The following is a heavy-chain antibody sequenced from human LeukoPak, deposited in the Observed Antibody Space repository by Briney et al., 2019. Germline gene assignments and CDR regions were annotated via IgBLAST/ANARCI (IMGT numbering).Heavy chain of an antibody. V-gene: IGHV3-53*01. CDR2: IYSGGST. D-gene: IGHD3-22*01. Sequence: GGSLRLSCAASGFTVSSNYMSWVRQAPGKGLKWVSVIYSGGSTYYADSVKGRFTISRDNSKNTLYLQMNSLRAEDTAVYYCARVSLDYYDSSGYYLGDWGQGTLVTVSS. J-gene: IGHJ4*02. CDR1: GFTVSSNY. CDR3: ARVSLDYYDSSGYYLGD.